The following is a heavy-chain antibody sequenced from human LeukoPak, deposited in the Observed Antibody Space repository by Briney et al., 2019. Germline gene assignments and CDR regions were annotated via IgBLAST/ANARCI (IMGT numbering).Heavy chain of an antibody. D-gene: IGHD3-10*01. CDR2: INAGNGNT. CDR3: ARDDLVYGSGSYYGMDV. V-gene: IGHV1-3*01. J-gene: IGHJ6*02. Sequence: ASVKVSRKASGYTFTSYAMHWVRQAPGQRLEWMGWINAGNGNTKYSQKFQGRVTITRDTSASTAYMELSSLRSEDTAVYYCARDDLVYGSGSYYGMDVWGQGTTVTVSS. CDR1: GYTFTSYA.